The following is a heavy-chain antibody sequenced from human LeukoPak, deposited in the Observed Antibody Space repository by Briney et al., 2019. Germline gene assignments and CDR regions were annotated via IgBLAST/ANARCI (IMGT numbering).Heavy chain of an antibody. Sequence: SETLSLTCAVYGGSFSGYYWSWIRQPPGKGLEWIGEINHSGSTNYNPSLKSRVTISVDTSKNQFSLKLSSVTAADTAVYYCARDLDTYVVLTAYDTFDIWGQGTMVTVSS. V-gene: IGHV4-34*01. CDR3: ARDLDTYVVLTAYDTFDI. CDR2: INHSGST. J-gene: IGHJ3*02. D-gene: IGHD2-21*02. CDR1: GGSFSGYY.